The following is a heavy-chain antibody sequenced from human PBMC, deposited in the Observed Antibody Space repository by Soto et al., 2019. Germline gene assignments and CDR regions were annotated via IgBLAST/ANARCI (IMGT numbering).Heavy chain of an antibody. D-gene: IGHD6-19*01. CDR3: ARSQWLDGGEYYFDY. Sequence: SETLSLTCTVSGGSISSYYWSWIRQPPGKGLEWIGYIYYSGSTNYNPSLKSRVTISVDTSKNQFSLKLSSVTAADTAVYYCARSQWLDGGEYYFDYWGQGTLVTVSS. CDR1: GGSISSYY. CDR2: IYYSGST. J-gene: IGHJ4*02. V-gene: IGHV4-59*01.